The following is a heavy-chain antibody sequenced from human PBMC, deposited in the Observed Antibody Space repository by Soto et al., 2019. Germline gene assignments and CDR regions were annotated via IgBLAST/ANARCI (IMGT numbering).Heavy chain of an antibody. V-gene: IGHV3-74*01. Sequence: VHLVESGGGLVQPGGSLRLSCAASAFTFNRFWMHWVRLVPGKGLVWVSRITGDGRYTSYADSVKGRFTISRDNANNTLYLQMNSLIVEDTAVYYCARHMGDAMDVWGQGTTVTVSS. CDR3: ARHMGDAMDV. CDR1: AFTFNRFW. CDR2: ITGDGRYT. J-gene: IGHJ6*02.